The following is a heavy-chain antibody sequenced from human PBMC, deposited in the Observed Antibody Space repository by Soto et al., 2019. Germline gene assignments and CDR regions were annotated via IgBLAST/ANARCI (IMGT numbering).Heavy chain of an antibody. CDR1: GGTFSSYT. J-gene: IGHJ5*02. Sequence: QVQLVQSGAEVKKPGSSVKVSCKASGGTFSSYTISWVRQAPGQGLEWMGRIIPILGIANYAQKFQGRVTITADKSPSTAYMELSSLRSEDTAVYYCARGVPAAILGGSDWFDPWGQGTLVTVSS. V-gene: IGHV1-69*02. D-gene: IGHD2-2*01. CDR3: ARGVPAAILGGSDWFDP. CDR2: IIPILGIA.